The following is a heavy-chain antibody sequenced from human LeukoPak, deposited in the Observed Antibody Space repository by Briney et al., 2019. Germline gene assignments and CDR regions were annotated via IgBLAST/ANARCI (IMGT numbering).Heavy chain of an antibody. CDR3: AKDRLPWYSSYFGMDV. CDR1: GFTFSSFG. Sequence: GGSLRLSCAASGFTFSSFGMHWVRQAPGKGLEWVAVISYDGSNKYYAASVKGRFTISRDNSKNTLYLQMNSLRAEDTAVYYCAKDRLPWYSSYFGMDVWGQGTTVTVSS. J-gene: IGHJ6*02. V-gene: IGHV3-30*18. D-gene: IGHD6-13*01. CDR2: ISYDGSNK.